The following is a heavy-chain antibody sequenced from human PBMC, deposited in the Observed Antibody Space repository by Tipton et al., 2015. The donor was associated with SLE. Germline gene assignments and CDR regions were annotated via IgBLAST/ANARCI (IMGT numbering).Heavy chain of an antibody. Sequence: LRLSCTVSGGSISSYYWSWIRQPPGKGLEWIGYIYYSGSTNYNPSLKSRVTISVDTSKNRFSLRLSSVTAADTAVYYCARQKRYELPFDYWGQGTLVTVSS. J-gene: IGHJ4*02. V-gene: IGHV4-59*08. CDR3: ARQKRYELPFDY. CDR1: GGSISSYY. D-gene: IGHD1-26*01. CDR2: IYYSGST.